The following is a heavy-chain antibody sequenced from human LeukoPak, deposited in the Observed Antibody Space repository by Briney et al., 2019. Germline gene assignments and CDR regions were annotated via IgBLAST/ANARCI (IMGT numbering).Heavy chain of an antibody. D-gene: IGHD4-17*01. Sequence: GGSLRLSCVASGFIFRNYWLSWVRQAPGSGLEWVANINHAGGDKNYADSVKGRFTISSDNAKSSLYLQMNSLRVEDTAVYYCAITGGPTVTAFDLWGQGILVTVSS. V-gene: IGHV3-7*02. CDR3: AITGGPTVTAFDL. CDR1: GFIFRNYW. J-gene: IGHJ4*02. CDR2: INHAGGDK.